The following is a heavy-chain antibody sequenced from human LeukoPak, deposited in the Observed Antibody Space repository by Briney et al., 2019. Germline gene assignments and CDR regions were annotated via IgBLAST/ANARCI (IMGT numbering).Heavy chain of an antibody. CDR2: IYYSGST. J-gene: IGHJ4*02. V-gene: IGHV4-30-4*08. D-gene: IGHD1-14*01. CDR1: GGSISSGDYY. CDR3: ARLPWRVTVDY. Sequence: PSQTLSPTCTVSGGSISSGDYYWSWIRQPPGKGLEWVGYIYYSGSTYYNPSLKSRVTISVDTSKNQFSLKLSSVTAADTAVYYCARLPWRVTVDYWGQGTLVTVSS.